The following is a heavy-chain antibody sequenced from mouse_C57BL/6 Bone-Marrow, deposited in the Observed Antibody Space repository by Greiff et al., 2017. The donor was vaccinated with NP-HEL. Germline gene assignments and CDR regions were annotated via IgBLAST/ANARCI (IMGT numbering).Heavy chain of an antibody. D-gene: IGHD1-1*01. Sequence: EVKVVESGGGLVKPGGSLKLSCAASGFTFSSYAMSWVRQTPEKRLEWVATISDGGSYTYYPDNVKGRFTISRDNAKNNLYLQMSHLKSEDTAMYYCARSYYGSSLYYFDYWGQGTTLTVSS. V-gene: IGHV5-4*03. CDR1: GFTFSSYA. CDR3: ARSYYGSSLYYFDY. CDR2: ISDGGSYT. J-gene: IGHJ2*01.